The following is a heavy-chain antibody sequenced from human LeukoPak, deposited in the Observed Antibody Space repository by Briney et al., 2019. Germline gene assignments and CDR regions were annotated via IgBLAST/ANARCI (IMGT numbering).Heavy chain of an antibody. CDR2: IIPLFGTT. CDR3: ARDRKFYYDSSGYASFDF. CDR1: GSPFSTNA. V-gene: IGHV1-69*06. J-gene: IGHJ4*02. Sequence: ASVKVSCKASGSPFSTNAINWVRQAPGQGLEWMGGIIPLFGTTKYAQKFQGRVTISADKSTNTAYMELSSLRSEDTAMYYCARDRKFYYDSSGYASFDFWGQGTLVTASS. D-gene: IGHD3-22*01.